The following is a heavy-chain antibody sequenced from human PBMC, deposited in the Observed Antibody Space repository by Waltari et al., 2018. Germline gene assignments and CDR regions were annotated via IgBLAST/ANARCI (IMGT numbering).Heavy chain of an antibody. CDR3: ARDREYYDFWSGYDY. CDR1: GFTFSSYA. Sequence: EVQLVESGGGLVQPGGSLRLSCAASGFTFSSYAMHWVRQAPGKGLEYVSAISSNGGSTYYADSVKGRFTISRDNSKNTLYLQMGSLRAEDMAVYYCARDREYYDFWSGYDYWGQGTLVTVSS. J-gene: IGHJ4*02. V-gene: IGHV3-64*07. CDR2: ISSNGGST. D-gene: IGHD3-3*01.